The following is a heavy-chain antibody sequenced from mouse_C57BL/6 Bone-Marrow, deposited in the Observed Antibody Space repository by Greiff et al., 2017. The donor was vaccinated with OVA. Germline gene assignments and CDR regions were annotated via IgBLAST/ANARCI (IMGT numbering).Heavy chain of an antibody. J-gene: IGHJ4*01. V-gene: IGHV1-52*01. CDR2: IDPSDSET. Sequence: VQLQQPGAELVRPGSSVKLSCKASGYTFTSYWMHWVKQRPIQGLEWIGNIDPSDSETHYNQKFKDKATLTVDKSSSTAYMQLSSLTSEDSAVYYCARWDGNYEDYAMDYWGQGTSVTVSS. CDR1: GYTFTSYW. CDR3: ARWDGNYEDYAMDY. D-gene: IGHD2-1*01.